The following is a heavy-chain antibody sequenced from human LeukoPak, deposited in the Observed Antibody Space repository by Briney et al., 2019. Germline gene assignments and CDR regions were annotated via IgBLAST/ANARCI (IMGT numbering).Heavy chain of an antibody. CDR3: AKWGDYDVLTGYYDSDY. CDR1: GFTFSNYA. Sequence: GGSLRLSCAASGFTFSNYAKSWVRQAPGKGLEWVSAVYGRDTSTYYADSVKGRFTISRDNSKNTLYLQMNSLRAEDTAIYYCAKWGDYDVLTGYYDSDYWGQGTLVTVSS. D-gene: IGHD3-9*01. CDR2: VYGRDTST. J-gene: IGHJ4*02. V-gene: IGHV3-23*01.